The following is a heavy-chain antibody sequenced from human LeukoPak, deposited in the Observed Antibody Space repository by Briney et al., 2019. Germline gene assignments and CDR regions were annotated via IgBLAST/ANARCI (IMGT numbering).Heavy chain of an antibody. V-gene: IGHV3-7*01. D-gene: IGHD2-15*01. CDR2: IKEDGSVK. CDR1: GFSFGGSW. CDR3: ARDAGWFRFDY. J-gene: IGHJ4*02. Sequence: PGGSLRLSCAASGFSFGGSWMTWVRQAPGMGLEWLANIKEDGSVKNYEDSVKGRFTISRDNAKNSLYLHMNSLRAEDTAVYYCARDAGWFRFDYWGQGTLVTVSS.